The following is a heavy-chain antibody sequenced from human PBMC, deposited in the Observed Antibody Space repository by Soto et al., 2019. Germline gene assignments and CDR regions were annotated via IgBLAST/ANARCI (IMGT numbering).Heavy chain of an antibody. CDR3: ERHHGEFDP. J-gene: IGHJ5*02. V-gene: IGHV4-39*01. D-gene: IGHD7-27*01. CDR2: IYYSGST. CDR1: GVSISSSSYY. Sequence: PSETLSLTCTVSGVSISSSSYYWGWIRQPPGKGLEWIGSIYYSGSTYYNPSLKSRVTISVDTSKNQFSLKLSSVTAADTAVYYCERHHGEFDPWGKGTLVTVSS.